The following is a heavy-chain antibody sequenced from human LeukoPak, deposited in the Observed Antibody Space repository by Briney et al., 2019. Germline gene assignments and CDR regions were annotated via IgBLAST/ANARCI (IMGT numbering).Heavy chain of an antibody. CDR2: IEVGNGNT. CDR1: GFTFTTSA. D-gene: IGHD3-22*01. Sequence: ASVKVSCKASGFTFTTSAVQWVRQARGQRLEWIGWIEVGNGNTNYAQKLQGRVTMTTDTSTSTAYMELRSLRSDDTAVYYCARDGKQDYYDSSGPESSYYYYGMDVWGQGTTVTVSS. J-gene: IGHJ6*02. V-gene: IGHV1-58*01. CDR3: ARDGKQDYYDSSGPESSYYYYGMDV.